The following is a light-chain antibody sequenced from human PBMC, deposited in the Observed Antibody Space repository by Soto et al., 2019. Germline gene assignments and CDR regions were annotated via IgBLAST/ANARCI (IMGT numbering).Light chain of an antibody. Sequence: EIVFTQSPGTLSLSPGERATLSCRASQSVSNNYLAWYQQKPGQAPRLLIYGASNRETGIPDRFSGSGAGTECTLTISRLEPEDFEVDYCQQYGVSTRTFGQGTKVDIK. CDR1: QSVSNNY. CDR2: GAS. CDR3: QQYGVSTRT. J-gene: IGKJ1*01. V-gene: IGKV3-20*01.